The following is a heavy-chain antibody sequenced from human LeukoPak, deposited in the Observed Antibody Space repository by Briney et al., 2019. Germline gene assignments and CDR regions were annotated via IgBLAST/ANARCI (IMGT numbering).Heavy chain of an antibody. V-gene: IGHV6-1*01. J-gene: IGHJ4*02. CDR3: VRSGSEGALDY. CDR2: TYYRSKWYN. CDR1: GDSVSSNSVA. D-gene: IGHD3-16*01. Sequence: PSQTLSLTCAISGDSVSSNSVAWNWVRQSPSRGLEWLGRTYYRSKWYNTYAVSVKSRITINPDTSKNQFSLQLNSVTPEHTAVYYCVRSGSEGALDYWGQGPLVTVS.